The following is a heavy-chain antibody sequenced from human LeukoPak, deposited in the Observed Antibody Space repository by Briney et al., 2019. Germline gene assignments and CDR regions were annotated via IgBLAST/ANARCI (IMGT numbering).Heavy chain of an antibody. Sequence: GGSLRLSCAASGFTFSSYAMSWVRQAPGKGLGWVSAISGSSGNTYYADSVKGRFTISRDNSKYTLYLQMNSLRAEDTAIYYCAKPARVGAVDYWGQGTLVTVSS. CDR3: AKPARVGAVDY. V-gene: IGHV3-23*01. J-gene: IGHJ4*02. CDR2: ISGSSGNT. D-gene: IGHD6-13*01. CDR1: GFTFSSYA.